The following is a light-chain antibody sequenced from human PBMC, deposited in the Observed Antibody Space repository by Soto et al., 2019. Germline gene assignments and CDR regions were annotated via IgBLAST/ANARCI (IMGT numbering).Light chain of an antibody. V-gene: IGKV1-9*01. CDR3: QQLNSFPIP. Sequence: VTQATTTLAASVVDKITITCRATQYIGNYLNWYQVKPGRAPKLLIYAASTLQSGVPSRFSGSGSGTEFTLTISSLQPEDFATYYCQQLNSFPIPFGQGTRLEIK. CDR1: QYIGNY. CDR2: AAS. J-gene: IGKJ5*01.